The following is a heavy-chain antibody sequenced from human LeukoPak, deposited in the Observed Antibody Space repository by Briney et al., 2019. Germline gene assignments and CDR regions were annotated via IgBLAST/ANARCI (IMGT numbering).Heavy chain of an antibody. CDR1: GFTVSSNY. J-gene: IGHJ3*02. V-gene: IGHV3-66*01. CDR3: AREGIMITSRAFDI. Sequence: GGSLRLSCAASGFTVSSNYMSWVRQAPGKGLEWVSVIYSGGSTYYADSVKGRFTISRDNSKNTLYLQMNTLRAEDTAVYYCAREGIMITSRAFDIWGQGTMVTVSS. D-gene: IGHD3-16*01. CDR2: IYSGGST.